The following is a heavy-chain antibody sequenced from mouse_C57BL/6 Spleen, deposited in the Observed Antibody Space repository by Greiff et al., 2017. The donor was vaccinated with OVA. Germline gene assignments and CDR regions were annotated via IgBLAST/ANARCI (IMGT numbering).Heavy chain of an antibody. CDR2: IYPGDGHT. V-gene: IGHV1-82*01. Sequence: QVQLQQSGPELVKPGASVKISCKASGYSFSSSWMNWVKQRPGKGLEWIGRIYPGDGHTNYNGKFKGKATLTADKSSNTAYMQISSLTSEDSAVYFCARDPNDYGSSYYAMGYWGQGTSVTVSS. CDR1: GYSFSSSW. J-gene: IGHJ4*01. CDR3: ARDPNDYGSSYYAMGY. D-gene: IGHD1-1*01.